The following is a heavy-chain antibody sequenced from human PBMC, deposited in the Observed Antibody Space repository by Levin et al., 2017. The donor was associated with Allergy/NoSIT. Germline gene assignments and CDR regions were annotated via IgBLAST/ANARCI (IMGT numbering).Heavy chain of an antibody. CDR3: ARADDYYSYGLDV. CDR1: AASVRSGSHF. Sequence: SETLSLTCTVSAASVRSGSHFWTWIRQPPGKGLEWIGYIYYSGNTNYNPSLKSRVTISVDMSKNEFSLKLRSVTAADTAVYYCARADDYYSYGLDVWGQGTTVTVSS. V-gene: IGHV4-61*01. D-gene: IGHD3-16*01. J-gene: IGHJ6*02. CDR2: IYYSGNT.